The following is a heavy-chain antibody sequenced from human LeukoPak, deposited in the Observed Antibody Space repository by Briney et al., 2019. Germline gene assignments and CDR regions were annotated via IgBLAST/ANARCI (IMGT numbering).Heavy chain of an antibody. D-gene: IGHD2-2*02. V-gene: IGHV4-61*02. CDR3: AREHCSSTSCYTNEGFDY. J-gene: IGHJ4*02. CDR2: IYTSGST. Sequence: SETLSLTCTVSGGSISSGSYYWSWIRQPAGKGLEWIGRIYTSGSTNYNPSLKSRVTISVDTSKNQFSLKLSSVTAADTAVYYCAREHCSSTSCYTNEGFDYWGQGTPVTVSS. CDR1: GGSISSGSYY.